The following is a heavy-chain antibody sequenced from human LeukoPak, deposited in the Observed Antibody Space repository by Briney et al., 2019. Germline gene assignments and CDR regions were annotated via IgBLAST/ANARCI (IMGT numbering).Heavy chain of an antibody. CDR3: ARNWELLY. Sequence: GGSLRLSCAASGFTFSSYSMNWVRQAPGKGLEWVAVISYDGSNKYYADSVKGRFTISRDNSKNTLYLQMNSLRAEDTAVYYCARNWELLYWGQGTLVTVSS. CDR1: GFTFSSYS. D-gene: IGHD1-26*01. CDR2: ISYDGSNK. J-gene: IGHJ4*02. V-gene: IGHV3-30*03.